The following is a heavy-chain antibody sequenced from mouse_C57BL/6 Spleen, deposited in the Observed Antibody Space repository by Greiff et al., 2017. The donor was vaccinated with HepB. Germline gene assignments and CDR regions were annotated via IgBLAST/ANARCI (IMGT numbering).Heavy chain of an antibody. V-gene: IGHV5-17*01. J-gene: IGHJ3*01. CDR2: ISSGSSTI. CDR1: GFTFSDYG. Sequence: EVHLVESGAGLVKPGGSLKLSCAASGFTFSDYGMHWVRQAPEKGLEWVAYISSGSSTIYYADTVKGRFTISRDNAKNTLFLQMTSLRSEDTAMYYCARCYDYDVAWFAYWGQGTLVTVSA. D-gene: IGHD2-4*01. CDR3: ARCYDYDVAWFAY.